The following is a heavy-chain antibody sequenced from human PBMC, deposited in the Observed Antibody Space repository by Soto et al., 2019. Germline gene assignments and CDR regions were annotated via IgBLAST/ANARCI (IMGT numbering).Heavy chain of an antibody. V-gene: IGHV3-15*01. J-gene: IGHJ6*03. CDR3: TTGMGAAAGSGWLVVPEYYYYCYMDV. CDR2: IKSKTDGGTT. D-gene: IGHD6-13*01. Sequence: EVQLVESGGGLVKPGGSLRLSCAASGFTFSNAWMSWVRQAPGKGLEWVGRIKSKTDGGTTDYAAPGKGRFTISRDDSKNTLYRQMDSLKTEDTAVYYCTTGMGAAAGSGWLVVPEYYYYCYMDVWGKGTTVTVSS. CDR1: GFTFSNAW.